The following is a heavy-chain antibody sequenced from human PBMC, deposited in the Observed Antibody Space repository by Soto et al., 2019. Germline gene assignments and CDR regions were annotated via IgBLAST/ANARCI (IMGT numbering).Heavy chain of an antibody. CDR3: ARDTYCSCGSCRPYYFDY. CDR1: GFTFSSYS. CDR2: ISSSSSTI. V-gene: IGHV3-48*01. Sequence: EVQLVESGGGLVQPGGSLRLSCAASGFTFSSYSMNWVRQAPGKGLEWVSYISSSSSTIYYADSVKGRFTISRDNAKNSLYLQMNSLRGEDTAVYYCARDTYCSCGSCRPYYFDYWGQGTLVTVSS. J-gene: IGHJ4*02. D-gene: IGHD2-15*01.